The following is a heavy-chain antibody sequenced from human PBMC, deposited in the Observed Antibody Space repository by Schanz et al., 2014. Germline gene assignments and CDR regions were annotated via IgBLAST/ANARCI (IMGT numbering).Heavy chain of an antibody. CDR3: AKCIGWYGRCAFDI. CDR1: GFTVSSHY. V-gene: IGHV3-53*01. CDR2: IYSGGST. Sequence: VQLLESGGGVVQPGGSLRLSCAASGFTVSSHYMSWVRQAPGKGLEWVAVIYSGGSTFYTDSVKGRFTISRDNSKNTLYLQMNSLIAEDTAVYYCAKCIGWYGRCAFDIWGQGTMVTVSS. J-gene: IGHJ3*02. D-gene: IGHD6-19*01.